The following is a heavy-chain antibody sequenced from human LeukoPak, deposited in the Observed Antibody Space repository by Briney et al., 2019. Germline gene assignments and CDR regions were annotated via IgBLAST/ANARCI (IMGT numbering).Heavy chain of an antibody. J-gene: IGHJ4*02. CDR3: ATETLTGYYKDY. Sequence: GASVKVSCKVSGYTLTELSMHWVRQAPGKGLEWMGGFDPEDGETIYAQKSQGRVTMTEDTSTDTAYMELSSLRSEDTAVYYCATETLTGYYKDYWGQGTLVTVSS. V-gene: IGHV1-24*01. CDR1: GYTLTELS. D-gene: IGHD3-9*01. CDR2: FDPEDGET.